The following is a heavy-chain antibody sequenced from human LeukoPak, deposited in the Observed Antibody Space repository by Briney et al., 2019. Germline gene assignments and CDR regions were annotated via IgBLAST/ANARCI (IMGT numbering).Heavy chain of an antibody. CDR1: GGTFSSYA. J-gene: IGHJ3*02. CDR3: ARRGLDEQQLPHAFDI. D-gene: IGHD6-13*01. V-gene: IGHV1-69*04. CDR2: IIPILGIA. Sequence: SVKVSCKASGGTFSSYAISWVRQAPGQGLEWMGRIIPILGIANYAQKFQGRVTITADKSTSTAYMELSSLGSEDTAVYYCARRGLDEQQLPHAFDIWGQGTMVTVSS.